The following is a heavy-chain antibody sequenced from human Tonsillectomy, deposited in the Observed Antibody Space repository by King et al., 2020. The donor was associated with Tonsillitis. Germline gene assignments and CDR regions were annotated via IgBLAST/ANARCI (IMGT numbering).Heavy chain of an antibody. D-gene: IGHD4-17*01. J-gene: IGHJ6*02. CDR3: ARRDGALDYYYYGMDV. Sequence: VQLVESGGGVVQPGRSLRLSCAASGFTFSSYAMHWVRQAPGKGLEGVAVISFDVSNKYYADSVKGRFTISRDNSKNTLYLQMNSLRPEETAVYYCARRDGALDYYYYGMDVWGPGTTVTVSS. CDR1: GFTFSSYA. V-gene: IGHV3-30-3*01. CDR2: ISFDVSNK.